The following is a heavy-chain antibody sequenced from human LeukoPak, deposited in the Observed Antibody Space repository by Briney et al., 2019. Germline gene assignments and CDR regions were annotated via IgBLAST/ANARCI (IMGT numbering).Heavy chain of an antibody. J-gene: IGHJ4*02. D-gene: IGHD2-2*02. Sequence: GGSLRLSCAACGCTFSGYEMNWVRQAPGKGLEWVSYISSSGSTIYYADSVKGRFTVSRDNAKNSLYLQMNSLRAEDTAVYYCARDPGYCSTTSCYKFFDYWGQGTLVTASS. CDR2: ISSSGSTI. CDR3: ARDPGYCSTTSCYKFFDY. CDR1: GCTFSGYE. V-gene: IGHV3-48*03.